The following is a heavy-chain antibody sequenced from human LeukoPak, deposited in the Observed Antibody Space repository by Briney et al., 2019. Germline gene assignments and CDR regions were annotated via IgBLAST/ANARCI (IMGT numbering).Heavy chain of an antibody. Sequence: GGSLRLSCAASGFTFSNAWMSWVRQAPGKGLEWVGRIKSKTDGGTPDYAAPVKGRFTISRDDSKNTLYLQMNSLKTKDTAVYYCTGVSRSSWYDYWGQGTLVTVSS. V-gene: IGHV3-15*01. CDR3: TGVSRSSWYDY. D-gene: IGHD6-13*01. CDR2: IKSKTDGGTP. J-gene: IGHJ4*02. CDR1: GFTFSNAW.